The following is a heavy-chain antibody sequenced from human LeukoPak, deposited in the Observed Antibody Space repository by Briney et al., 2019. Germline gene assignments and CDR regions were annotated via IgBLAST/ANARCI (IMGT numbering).Heavy chain of an antibody. CDR3: ARGAAAAGTEY. J-gene: IGHJ4*02. CDR2: IYYSGST. CDR1: GGSISSSSYY. Sequence: SETLSLTCTVSGGSISSSSYYWGWIRQPPGKGLEWIGSIYYSGSTYYNPSLKSRVTISVDTSKNQFSLKLSSVTAADTAVHYCARGAAAAGTEYWGQGTLVTVSS. D-gene: IGHD6-13*01. V-gene: IGHV4-39*01.